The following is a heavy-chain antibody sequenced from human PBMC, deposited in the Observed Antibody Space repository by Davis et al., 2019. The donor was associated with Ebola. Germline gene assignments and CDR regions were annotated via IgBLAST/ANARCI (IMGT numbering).Heavy chain of an antibody. V-gene: IGHV3-23*01. CDR2: ISDSGGST. CDR1: GFTFSHAW. CDR3: AKDLQGESSSWYFAFDI. J-gene: IGHJ3*02. D-gene: IGHD6-13*01. Sequence: PGGSLRLSCAASGFTFSHAWMNWVRQAPGKGLQWVSSISDSGGSTYYADSVKGRFTMSRDTSKNTLYLQMNSLRDEDSAVYYCAKDLQGESSSWYFAFDIWGQGAMVTVSS.